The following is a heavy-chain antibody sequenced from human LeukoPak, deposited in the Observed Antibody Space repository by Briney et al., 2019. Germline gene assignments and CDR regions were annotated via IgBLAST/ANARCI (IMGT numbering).Heavy chain of an antibody. CDR3: ARARTTVTTREFDP. D-gene: IGHD4-17*01. J-gene: IGHJ5*02. Sequence: ASVKVSCKASGYTFTGYYMHWVRQAPGQGLEWMGIINPSGGSTSYAQKFHGRVTMTRDTSISTAYLVLSSLTSDDTALYYCARARTTVTTREFDPWGQGTLVTVSS. CDR1: GYTFTGYY. CDR2: INPSGGST. V-gene: IGHV1-46*01.